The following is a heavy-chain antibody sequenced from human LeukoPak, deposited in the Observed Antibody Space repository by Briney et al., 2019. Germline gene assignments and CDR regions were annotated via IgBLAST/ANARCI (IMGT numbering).Heavy chain of an antibody. V-gene: IGHV3-73*01. CDR2: IRSKANSYAT. Sequence: PGGSLRLSCAASGFTFSGSAMHWVRQASGKGLEWVGRIRSKANSYATAYAASVKGRFTISRDDSKNTAYLQMNSLTTEDTAVYYCTRHVMGVGATDYFDYWGQGTLVTVSS. CDR3: TRHVMGVGATDYFDY. D-gene: IGHD1-26*01. CDR1: GFTFSGSA. J-gene: IGHJ4*02.